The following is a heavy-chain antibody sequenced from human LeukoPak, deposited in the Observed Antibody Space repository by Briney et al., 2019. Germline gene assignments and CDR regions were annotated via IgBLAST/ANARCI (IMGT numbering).Heavy chain of an antibody. CDR3: VADPINFDY. Sequence: PSETLSLTCAVSGGSISSGGYSWSWIRQPPGKGLEWIGCIYYSGSTYYNPSLKSRVTISVDTSKNQFSLKLSSVTAADTAVYYCVADPINFDYWGQGMLVTVSS. CDR1: GGSISSGGYS. J-gene: IGHJ4*02. CDR2: IYYSGST. V-gene: IGHV4-30-4*07.